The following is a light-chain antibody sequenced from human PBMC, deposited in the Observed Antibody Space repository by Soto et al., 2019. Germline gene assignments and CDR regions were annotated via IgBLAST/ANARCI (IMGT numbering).Light chain of an antibody. Sequence: DIQMTQSPSSLSASVGDRVTITSRASQSISSYLNWYQQKPGKAPKLLIYGASNLQSGVPSRFSGGGSGTEFTLTISSLQPEDFATYYCQQSYSPVRNIFGQGTKLEI. CDR1: QSISSY. J-gene: IGKJ2*01. V-gene: IGKV1-39*01. CDR2: GAS. CDR3: QQSYSPVRNI.